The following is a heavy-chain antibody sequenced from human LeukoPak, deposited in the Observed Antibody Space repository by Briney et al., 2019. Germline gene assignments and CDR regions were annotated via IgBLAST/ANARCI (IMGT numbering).Heavy chain of an antibody. V-gene: IGHV3-66*01. CDR3: ARGYGYYDSSGYLDY. Sequence: GGSLRLSCAASGFTVSSNYMSWVRQAPGKGLEWVSVIYSGGSTYYADSVKGRFTISRDNSKNTLYLQMNSLRAEDTAVYYCARGYGYYDSSGYLDYWGQGTLVTVSS. J-gene: IGHJ4*02. CDR2: IYSGGST. CDR1: GFTVSSNY. D-gene: IGHD3-22*01.